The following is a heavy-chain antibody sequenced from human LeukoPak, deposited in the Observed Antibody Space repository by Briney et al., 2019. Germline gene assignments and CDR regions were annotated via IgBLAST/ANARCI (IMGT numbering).Heavy chain of an antibody. CDR3: ARGMDIVATILGPVDY. Sequence: PGGSLRLSCAASGFTFGSYGMHWVRQAPGKGLDWVAFVRYDGNNPYYSASVKGRFTISRDNSKNTVLLQMNNLRLEDAAVYYCARGMDIVATILGPVDYWGQGTLVTVSS. CDR1: GFTFGSYG. CDR2: VRYDGNNP. D-gene: IGHD5-12*01. J-gene: IGHJ4*02. V-gene: IGHV3-30*02.